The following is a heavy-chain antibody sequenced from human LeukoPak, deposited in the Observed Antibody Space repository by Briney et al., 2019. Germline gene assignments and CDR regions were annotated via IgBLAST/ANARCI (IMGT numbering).Heavy chain of an antibody. D-gene: IGHD6-19*01. J-gene: IGHJ4*02. CDR1: GGSISSSSHY. CDR2: IYYSGST. V-gene: IGHV4-39*01. CDR3: ARPYSSGWYPFDY. Sequence: SETLSLTCTVSGGSISSSSHYWGWIRQPPGKGLEWIGSIYYSGSTYYNPSLKSRVTISVDTSKNQFSLKLSSVTAADTAVYYCARPYSSGWYPFDYWGQGTLVTVSS.